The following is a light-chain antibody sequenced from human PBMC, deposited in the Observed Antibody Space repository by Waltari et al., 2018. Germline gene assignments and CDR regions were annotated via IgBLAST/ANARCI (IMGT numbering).Light chain of an antibody. CDR1: RSVLYSSNNKNY. Sequence: DIVMTQSPDSLAVSLGERATINCKSSRSVLYSSNNKNYLAWYQQKPGQPPKLLIYWASTREFGVPDRVSGSGSGTDFTLTISSLQAEDVAVYYCQQYYSTPWTFGRGTKVEIK. CDR2: WAS. V-gene: IGKV4-1*01. CDR3: QQYYSTPWT. J-gene: IGKJ1*01.